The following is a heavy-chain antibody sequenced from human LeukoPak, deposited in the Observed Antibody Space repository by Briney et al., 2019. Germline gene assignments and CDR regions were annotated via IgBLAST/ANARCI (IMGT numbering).Heavy chain of an antibody. J-gene: IGHJ4*02. CDR1: GGSISSYY. CDR3: ARVGYYGSGSYYNSYYFDY. CDR2: IYTSGST. D-gene: IGHD3-10*01. V-gene: IGHV4-4*07. Sequence: SETLSLTCTVSGGSISSYYWSWIRQPAGKGLEWIGRIYTSGSTNYNPPLKSRVTMSVDTSKNQFSLKLSSVTAADTAVYYCARVGYYGSGSYYNSYYFDYWGQGTLVTVSS.